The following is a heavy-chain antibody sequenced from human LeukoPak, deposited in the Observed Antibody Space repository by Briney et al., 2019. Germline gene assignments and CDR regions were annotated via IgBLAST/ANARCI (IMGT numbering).Heavy chain of an antibody. CDR2: SHYYRST. D-gene: IGHD1-26*01. CDR3: ARLYSGSYFNDSFDY. V-gene: IGHV4-39*01. Sequence: SETLSHTRTVSGGSLCSSSYYWVCIRPPPGRGRGWFGSSHYYRSTYYNPTLKSRVTISVDTSKTQYPLKLSSVTAADTAAYYCARLYSGSYFNDSFDYWGQGTLVTVSS. J-gene: IGHJ4*02. CDR1: GGSLCSSSYY.